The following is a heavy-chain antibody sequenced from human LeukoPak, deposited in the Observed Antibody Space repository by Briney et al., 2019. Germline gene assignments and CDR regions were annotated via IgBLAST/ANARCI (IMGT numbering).Heavy chain of an antibody. V-gene: IGHV4-39*07. Sequence: SETLSLTCTVSGGSISSGDYYWSWIRQPRGKGLEWIGSIYYSGSTYYNPSLKSRVTISVDTSKNQFSLKLSSVTAADTAVYYCAILTNPDSSGYYSPFDYWGQGTLVTVSS. CDR3: AILTNPDSSGYYSPFDY. J-gene: IGHJ4*02. D-gene: IGHD3-22*01. CDR1: GGSISSGDYY. CDR2: IYYSGST.